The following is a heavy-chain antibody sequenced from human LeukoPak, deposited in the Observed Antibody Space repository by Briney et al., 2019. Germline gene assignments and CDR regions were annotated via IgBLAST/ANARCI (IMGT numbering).Heavy chain of an antibody. CDR3: AGYSSSWLPAAYFDY. CDR2: INHSGST. V-gene: IGHV4-34*01. CDR1: GGSFSGYY. D-gene: IGHD6-13*01. J-gene: IGHJ4*02. Sequence: SETLSLTFAVYGGSFSGYYWSWIRQPPGKGLEWIGEINHSGSTNYNPSLKSRVTISVDTSKNQFSLKLSSVTAADTAVYYCAGYSSSWLPAAYFDYWGQGTLVTVSS.